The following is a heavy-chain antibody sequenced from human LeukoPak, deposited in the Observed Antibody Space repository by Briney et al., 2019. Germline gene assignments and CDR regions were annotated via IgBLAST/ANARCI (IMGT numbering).Heavy chain of an antibody. Sequence: PSQTLSLTCTVSGGSISSGSYYWGWIRQPAGKGLEWIGRIHSRGSTKYNPARKRRFTITIKTSQNQFSLKLSSVTAADTAVYYCARDEGCTNGVCFTLFDYWGQGILVTVSS. CDR1: GGSISSGSYY. V-gene: IGHV4-61*02. CDR2: IHSRGST. CDR3: ARDEGCTNGVCFTLFDY. D-gene: IGHD2-8*01. J-gene: IGHJ4*02.